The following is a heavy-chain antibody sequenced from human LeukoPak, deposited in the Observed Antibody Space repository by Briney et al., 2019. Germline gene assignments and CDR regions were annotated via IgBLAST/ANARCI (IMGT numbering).Heavy chain of an antibody. CDR2: IPYDGSNK. CDR3: ARANTLIVVLIAFDY. D-gene: IGHD3-22*01. Sequence: PGGSLRLSCSASGFTFSSYAMHWVRQAPGKGLEWVAVIPYDGSNKYYADSVKGRFTISRDNSKNTLYLQMNSLRAEDTAVYYCARANTLIVVLIAFDYWGQGTLVTVSS. V-gene: IGHV3-30-3*01. CDR1: GFTFSSYA. J-gene: IGHJ4*02.